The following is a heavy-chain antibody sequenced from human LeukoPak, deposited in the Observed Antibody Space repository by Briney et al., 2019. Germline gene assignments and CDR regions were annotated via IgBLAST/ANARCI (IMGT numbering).Heavy chain of an antibody. CDR2: IYYGGST. J-gene: IGHJ4*02. CDR3: ARVAQLYFGESSLDY. V-gene: IGHV4-39*07. D-gene: IGHD3-10*01. Sequence: SETLSLTGTVSGGSISSSYYYWVYIRQPPGKGLEWIGGIYYGGSTYYNPSRKSRVAISIDTSKNQFSLNLSSVTAADTAVYYCARVAQLYFGESSLDYGGREPWSPSPQ. CDR1: GGSISSSYYY.